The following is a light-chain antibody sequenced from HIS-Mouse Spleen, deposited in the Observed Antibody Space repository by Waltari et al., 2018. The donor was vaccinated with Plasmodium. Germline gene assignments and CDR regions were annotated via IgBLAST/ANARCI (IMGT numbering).Light chain of an antibody. CDR3: YSTDSSGSHRV. Sequence: SYELTQPPSVSVPPGQTARITCPGDALPKKYAYWYQQKSGQAPVLVIYEHSQRPSGILERFSGSSSGKKATLASRGAQVVYEDDHYCYSTDSSGSHRVFGGGTKLTVL. CDR1: ALPKKY. CDR2: EHS. J-gene: IGLJ3*02. V-gene: IGLV3-10*03.